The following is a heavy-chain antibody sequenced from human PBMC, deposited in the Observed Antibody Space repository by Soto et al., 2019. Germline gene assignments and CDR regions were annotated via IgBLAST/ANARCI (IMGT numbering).Heavy chain of an antibody. CDR3: ARVLSSWYEVDI. J-gene: IGHJ3*02. CDR2: NSAYNGNT. Sequence: QVQLVQSGAEVKKPGASVKVSCKASGYTFTSYGISWVRQAPGQGLEGMGRNSAYNGNTNYAQKPQGRVTMTTDTSTSTVYMELRSLRSDDTAVYYCARVLSSWYEVDIWGQGTMVTVSS. V-gene: IGHV1-18*01. D-gene: IGHD6-13*01. CDR1: GYTFTSYG.